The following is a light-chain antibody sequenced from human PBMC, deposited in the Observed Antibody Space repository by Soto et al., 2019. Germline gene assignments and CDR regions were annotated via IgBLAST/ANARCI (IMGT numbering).Light chain of an antibody. V-gene: IGKV3-11*01. J-gene: IGKJ4*01. CDR1: QSVRSY. CDR2: DAS. CDR3: QQRSSWPLT. Sequence: EIVLTQSPATLSLSPGERATLSCRASQSVRSYLAWYQQKPGQAPRLLIYDASNRATGIPARFSGSGSVTDFTLTISSLETEDFAVYYCQQRSSWPLTFGGGTKVEIK.